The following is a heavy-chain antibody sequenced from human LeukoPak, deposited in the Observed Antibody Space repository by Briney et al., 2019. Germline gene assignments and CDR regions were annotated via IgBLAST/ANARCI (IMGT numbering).Heavy chain of an antibody. Sequence: ASVKVSCMASGYAFSGSYLHWVRQAPGQGLEWMGWINPKSGGTNYAQKFQGRVTMTRDTSINTGYMELSGLTFDDTALYYCAREGWGNYYMDVWGNGTTVTVSS. CDR2: INPKSGGT. CDR1: GYAFSGSY. J-gene: IGHJ6*03. V-gene: IGHV1-2*02. CDR3: AREGWGNYYMDV. D-gene: IGHD2-8*02.